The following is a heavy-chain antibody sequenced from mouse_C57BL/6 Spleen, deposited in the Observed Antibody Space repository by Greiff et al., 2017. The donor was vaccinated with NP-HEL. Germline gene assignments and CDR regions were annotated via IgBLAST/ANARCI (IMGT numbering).Heavy chain of an antibody. CDR2: IYPGSGST. Sequence: QVQLQQPGTELVKPGASVKLSCKASGYTFTSYWMHWVKQRPGQGLEWIGNIYPGSGSTNYNEKFKSKATLTVDTSSSTAYMQLSSLTSEDSAVYYCARSYGNYEDAMDYWGQGTSVTVSS. CDR1: GYTFTSYW. V-gene: IGHV1-53*01. J-gene: IGHJ4*01. CDR3: ARSYGNYEDAMDY. D-gene: IGHD2-1*01.